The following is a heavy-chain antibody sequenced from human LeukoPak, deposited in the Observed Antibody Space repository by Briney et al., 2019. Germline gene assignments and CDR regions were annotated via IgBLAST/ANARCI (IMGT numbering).Heavy chain of an antibody. CDR3: ARETPSSSSWYIDY. CDR1: GFTVSSNY. V-gene: IGHV3-30-3*01. D-gene: IGHD6-13*01. Sequence: QPGGSLRLSCAASGFTVSSNYMSWVRQAPGKGLEWVAVISYDGSNKYYADSVKGRFTISRDNSKNTLYLQMNSLRAEDTAVYYCARETPSSSSWYIDYWGQGTLVTVSS. CDR2: ISYDGSNK. J-gene: IGHJ4*02.